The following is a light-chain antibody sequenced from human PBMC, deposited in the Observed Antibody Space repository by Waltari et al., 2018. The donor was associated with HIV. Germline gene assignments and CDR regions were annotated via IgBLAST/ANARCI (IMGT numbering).Light chain of an antibody. CDR3: HQYGTSPQT. V-gene: IGKV3-20*01. CDR1: QTVTSNY. CDR2: GAS. J-gene: IGKJ2*01. Sequence: EIVLTQSPRTLSLSPGERATLSCRASQTVTSNYLAWYQVKPGQAPRLLIYGASIRATGVPDRFRGSGSGTDFTLTIGRLEPEDFAVYYCHQYGTSPQTFGQGSKVEIK.